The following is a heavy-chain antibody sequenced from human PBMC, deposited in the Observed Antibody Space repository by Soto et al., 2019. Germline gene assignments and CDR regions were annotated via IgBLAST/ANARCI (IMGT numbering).Heavy chain of an antibody. CDR1: GFTFSSYW. V-gene: IGHV3-74*01. D-gene: IGHD3-10*01. CDR2: INSDGSST. Sequence: PGGSLRLSCAASGFTFSSYWMHWVRQAPGKGLVWVSRINSDGSSTSYADSVKGRFTISRDNAKNTLYLQMNSLRAEDTAVYYCARVGLPMVREVYYYYYMGIWGKGTTVTVSS. CDR3: ARVGLPMVREVYYYYYMGI. J-gene: IGHJ6*03.